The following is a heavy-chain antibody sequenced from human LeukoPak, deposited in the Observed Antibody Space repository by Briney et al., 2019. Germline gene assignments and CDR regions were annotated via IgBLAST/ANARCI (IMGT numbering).Heavy chain of an antibody. CDR3: AREFPNGGYDSG. J-gene: IGHJ4*02. CDR2: IIPIFGTA. D-gene: IGHD5-12*01. V-gene: IGHV1-69*13. Sequence: VKVSCKASGGTFSSYAISRVRQAPGQGLEWMGGIIPIFGTANYAQKFQGRVTITADKSTSTAYMELSSLRSEDTAVYYCAREFPNGGYDSGWGQGTLVTVSS. CDR1: GGTFSSYA.